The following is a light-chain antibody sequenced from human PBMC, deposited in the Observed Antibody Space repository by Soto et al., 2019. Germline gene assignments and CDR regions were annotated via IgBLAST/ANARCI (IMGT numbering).Light chain of an antibody. CDR2: WAS. V-gene: IGKV4-1*01. CDR1: QRIVYNSNTRNY. Sequence: DIVMTQSPASLAVSLGERATINCKSSQRIVYNSNTRNYLAWYQQKTGQPPNLLISWASTRESVVPDRFSGSGSGTHFTLTISSLQAEDVAAYYCQQYSITPYTVGPGTKLEI. CDR3: QQYSITPYT. J-gene: IGKJ2*01.